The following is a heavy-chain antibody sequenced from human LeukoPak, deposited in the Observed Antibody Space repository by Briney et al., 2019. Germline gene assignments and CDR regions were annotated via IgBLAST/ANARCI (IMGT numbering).Heavy chain of an antibody. CDR2: ISGSGSGGST. CDR3: AKDTFYGDYFAVGY. CDR1: GFPLSRSA. Sequence: GGSLRLSCAASGFPLSRSAMSWVRQAPGKGLEWVSNISGSGSGGSTYYADSVKGRFTISRDNSKNTLYLQMNSLRAEDTAVYYCAKDTFYGDYFAVGYWGQGTLVTVSS. V-gene: IGHV3-23*01. J-gene: IGHJ4*02. D-gene: IGHD4-17*01.